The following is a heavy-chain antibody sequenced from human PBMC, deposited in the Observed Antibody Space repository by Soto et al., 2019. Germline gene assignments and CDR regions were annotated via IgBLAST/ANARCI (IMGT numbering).Heavy chain of an antibody. J-gene: IGHJ6*02. Sequence: PSETLSLTCAVYGGSFSGYYWSWIRQPPGKGLEWVAVISYDGSNKYYADSVKGRFTISRDNSKNTLYLQMNSLRAEDTAVYYCAKDQRNWNYGYYYGMDVWGQGTTVTVSS. CDR1: GGSFSGYY. D-gene: IGHD1-7*01. V-gene: IGHV3-30*18. CDR2: ISYDGSNK. CDR3: AKDQRNWNYGYYYGMDV.